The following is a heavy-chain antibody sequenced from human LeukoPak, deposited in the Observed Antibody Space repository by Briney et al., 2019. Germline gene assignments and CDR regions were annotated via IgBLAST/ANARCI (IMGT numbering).Heavy chain of an antibody. CDR1: GGSFRRYA. CDR3: AARDNGNDLLSYHAMDV. V-gene: IGHV1-69*06. CDR2: IMPVLDTG. D-gene: IGHD1-1*01. Sequence: RASVKVSCKASGGSFRRYAFAWVRQAPGQRLEWMGGIMPVLDTGSYAQGFQGRVTITADRSTSTAYMELRSLRPEDTALYYCAARDNGNDLLSYHAMDVWGNGTTVTVSS. J-gene: IGHJ6*04.